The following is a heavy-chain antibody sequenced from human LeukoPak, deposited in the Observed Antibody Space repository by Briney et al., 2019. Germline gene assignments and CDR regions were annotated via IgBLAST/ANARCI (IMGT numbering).Heavy chain of an antibody. CDR1: GFNFRGFA. CDR3: AKDGPGAQRDFDY. V-gene: IGHV3-23*01. D-gene: IGHD3-10*01. Sequence: GGSLRLSCAASGFNFRGFAMSWVRQAPGKGLEWVSAISGSGDTTHYADSVKGRFTISRDNSKNTLYLRLDSPRAEDTAVYYCAKDGPGAQRDFDYWGQGTLVTVSS. CDR2: ISGSGDTT. J-gene: IGHJ4*02.